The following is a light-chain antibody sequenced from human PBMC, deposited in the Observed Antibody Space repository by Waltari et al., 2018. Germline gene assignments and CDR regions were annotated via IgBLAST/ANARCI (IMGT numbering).Light chain of an antibody. CDR1: QSVSRA. Sequence: EIVLTQSPGTLSLSHGERATVSCRASQSVSRALAWYQQKPGQAPRLLIYVSSTRATGIPDRFSGSGSGTDFSLTISRLEPDDFAIYYCQHYLRLPVTFGQGTTVEI. J-gene: IGKJ1*01. CDR2: VSS. V-gene: IGKV3-20*01. CDR3: QHYLRLPVT.